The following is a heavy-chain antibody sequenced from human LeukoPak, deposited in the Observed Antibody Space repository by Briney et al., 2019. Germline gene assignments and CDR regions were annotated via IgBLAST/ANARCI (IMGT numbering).Heavy chain of an antibody. D-gene: IGHD1-7*01. V-gene: IGHV1-69*04. J-gene: IGHJ4*02. CDR2: IIPILGIA. Sequence: SVKVSCKASGYTFTSYGISWVRQAPGQGLEWMGRIIPILGIANYAQKFQGRVTITADKSTSTAYMELSSLRSEDTAVYYCATLPGAPNSNWGQGTLVTVSS. CDR1: GYTFTSYG. CDR3: ATLPGAPNSN.